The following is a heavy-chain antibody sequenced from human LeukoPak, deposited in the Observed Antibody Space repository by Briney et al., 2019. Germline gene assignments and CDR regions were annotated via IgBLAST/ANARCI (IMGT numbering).Heavy chain of an antibody. CDR3: AKDLVVVTAANFDY. CDR2: ISGSGGST. D-gene: IGHD2-21*02. Sequence: PGRSLRLSCAASGFTFSSYAMHWVRQAPGKGLEWVSAISGSGGSTYYADSVKGRFTISRDNSKNTLYLQMNSLRAEDTAVYYCAKDLVVVTAANFDYWGQGTLVTVSS. V-gene: IGHV3-23*01. J-gene: IGHJ4*02. CDR1: GFTFSSYA.